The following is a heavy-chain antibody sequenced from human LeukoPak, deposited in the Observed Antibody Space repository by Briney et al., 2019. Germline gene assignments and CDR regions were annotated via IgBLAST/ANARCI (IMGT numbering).Heavy chain of an antibody. CDR1: GFTFSSYE. V-gene: IGHV3-21*01. Sequence: KTGGSLRLSCAASGFTFSSYEMNWVRQAPGKGLEWVSSISSSGAYMYYADSVKGRFTISRDNAKNSLYLQMSSLRAEDTAIYYCAREDYSDLYFDYWGQGTLVTVSS. CDR3: AREDYSDLYFDY. D-gene: IGHD4-17*01. J-gene: IGHJ4*02. CDR2: ISSSGAYM.